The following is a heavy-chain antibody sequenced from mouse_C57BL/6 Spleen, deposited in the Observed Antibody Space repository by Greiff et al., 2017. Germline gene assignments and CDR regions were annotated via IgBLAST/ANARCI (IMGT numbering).Heavy chain of an antibody. J-gene: IGHJ2*01. V-gene: IGHV1-50*01. CDR3: AREREGYGSAY. D-gene: IGHD2-2*01. Sequence: QVQLQQSGAELVKPGASVKLSCKASGYTFTSYWMQWVKQRPGQGLEWIGEIDPSDSYTNYNQKFKGKATLTVDTSSSTAYMQLSSLTSEDSAVYYCAREREGYGSAYWGQGTTLTVSS. CDR1: GYTFTSYW. CDR2: IDPSDSYT.